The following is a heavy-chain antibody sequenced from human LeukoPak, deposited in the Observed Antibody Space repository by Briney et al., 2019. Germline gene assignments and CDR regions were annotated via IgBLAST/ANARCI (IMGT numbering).Heavy chain of an antibody. CDR2: IYYSGST. J-gene: IGHJ6*03. V-gene: IGHV4-59*01. CDR3: ARGWGSSSWYGNYYYYYMDV. CDR1: GGSISSYY. Sequence: SETLSLTCTVSGGSISSYYWSWIRQPPGKGLEWIGYIYYSGSTNYNPSLKSRVTISVDTSKNQFSLKLSSVTAADTAVYYCARGWGSSSWYGNYYYYYMDVWGKGTTVTISS. D-gene: IGHD6-13*01.